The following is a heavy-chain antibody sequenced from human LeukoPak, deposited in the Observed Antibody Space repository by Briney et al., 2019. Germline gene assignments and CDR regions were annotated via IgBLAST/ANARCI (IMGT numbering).Heavy chain of an antibody. D-gene: IGHD6-25*01. CDR1: GGTFSSYA. J-gene: IGHJ3*02. Sequence: SVKVSCKASGGTFSSYAISWVRQAPGQGLEWMGGIIPIFGTANYAQKFQGRVTITADESTSTAYMELSSLRAGDTAVYYCARVLTVRSGGYDAFDIWGQGTMVTVSS. CDR2: IIPIFGTA. CDR3: ARVLTVRSGGYDAFDI. V-gene: IGHV1-69*01.